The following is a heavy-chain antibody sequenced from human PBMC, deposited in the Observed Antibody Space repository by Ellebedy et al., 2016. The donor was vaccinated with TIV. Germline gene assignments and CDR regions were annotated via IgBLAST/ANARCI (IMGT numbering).Heavy chain of an antibody. CDR2: ISSSGTNI. Sequence: PGGSLRLSCAASGFTFRNSAMSWVRQAPGKGLEWISYISSSGTNIYYADSVKGRFTVARDHAKNSMYLQMNSLRGDDTAVYYCGRARERGYYAYYYYGMDVWGQGTTVTVSS. J-gene: IGHJ6*02. CDR3: GRARERGYYAYYYYGMDV. D-gene: IGHD5-12*01. V-gene: IGHV3-11*01. CDR1: GFTFRNSA.